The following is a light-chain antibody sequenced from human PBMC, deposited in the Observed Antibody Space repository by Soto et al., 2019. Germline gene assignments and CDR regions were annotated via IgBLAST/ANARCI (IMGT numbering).Light chain of an antibody. CDR3: SSYTSSSTPNYV. CDR2: ELS. V-gene: IGLV2-14*01. J-gene: IGLJ1*01. Sequence: QDVLTQPPSGCSSAGQSITISCTGTSSDGGVYSYVSWYRQHPGQAPTLMIYELSNRPSGGSNRFSGSKSGNTASLTIYGLQAEAEADYYCSSYTSSSTPNYVFGTGTKVTVL. CDR1: SSDGGVYSY.